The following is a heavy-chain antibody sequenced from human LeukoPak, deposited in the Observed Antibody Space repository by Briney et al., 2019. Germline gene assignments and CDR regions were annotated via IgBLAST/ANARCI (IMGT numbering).Heavy chain of an antibody. V-gene: IGHV3-7*04. J-gene: IGHJ4*02. CDR1: GFTFRIFW. Sequence: GGSLRLSRAASGFTFRIFWMSWVRQAPGRGLEWVANIHPEGNEKYHVESVKSRFTISRDNPKSSLFLQMNGLRVEDTAVYYCARGDAFSGDHWGQGTLVTVSS. CDR2: IHPEGNEK. CDR3: ARGDAFSGDH.